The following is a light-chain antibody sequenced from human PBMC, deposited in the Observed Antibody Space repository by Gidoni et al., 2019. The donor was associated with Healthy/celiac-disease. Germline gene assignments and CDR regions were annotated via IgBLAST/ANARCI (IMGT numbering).Light chain of an antibody. J-gene: IGKJ1*01. V-gene: IGKV1-8*01. CDR2: AAS. CDR3: QQYYSYPPWT. Sequence: AIRMTQSPSSFSASPGDSVTITCRASQSISSYLSWYQQKPGKDPKLLIYAASTSPSGVPSRFSGSGSGTDFSLTISSLQSEDFAADYYQQYYSYPPWTFXQXTKVEIK. CDR1: QSISSY.